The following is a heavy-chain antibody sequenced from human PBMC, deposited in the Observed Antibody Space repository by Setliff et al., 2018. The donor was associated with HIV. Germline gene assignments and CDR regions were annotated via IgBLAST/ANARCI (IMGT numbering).Heavy chain of an antibody. V-gene: IGHV4-39*01. CDR1: GGSVDSGDYY. D-gene: IGHD2-8*01. Sequence: SETLSLTCAVSGGSVDSGDYYWGWIRQPPGKGLEWIGNILYGGTTYYTPSLKSRVSIPVDTSRNQFSLRLNSVTAADTAVYYCARPTTGLGGGAAFDIWGQGTMVTVSS. J-gene: IGHJ3*02. CDR2: ILYGGTT. CDR3: ARPTTGLGGGAAFDI.